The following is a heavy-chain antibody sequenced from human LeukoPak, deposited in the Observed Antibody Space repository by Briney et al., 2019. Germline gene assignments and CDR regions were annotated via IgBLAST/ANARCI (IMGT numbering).Heavy chain of an antibody. CDR2: IFYSGST. CDR3: ARDRDTAYGMDV. J-gene: IGHJ6*02. D-gene: IGHD5-18*01. V-gene: IGHV4-39*07. Sequence: SETLSLTCTVSGGSISGSSYYWGWVRQPPGKGLEWIGTIFYSGSTYYNPSLKSRVTISVDTSKNQFSLKLSSVTAADTAVYYCARDRDTAYGMDVWGQGTTVTVSS. CDR1: GGSISGSSYY.